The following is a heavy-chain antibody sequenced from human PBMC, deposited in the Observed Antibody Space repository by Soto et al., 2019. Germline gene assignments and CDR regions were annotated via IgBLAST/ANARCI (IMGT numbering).Heavy chain of an antibody. V-gene: IGHV4-59*01. J-gene: IGHJ3*02. CDR3: ARVWGGAFAI. D-gene: IGHD3-10*01. CDR2: IHYRGST. Sequence: QVQLQESGPGLVKPSETLSLTCTVSGGSISSYYWSWIRQPPGKGLELIGYIHYRGSTNYNSSLKIGVTLSGDTSKNLFARQLSPLTAPATAAYYCARVWGGAFAIWGPGTMVTVSS. CDR1: GGSISSYY.